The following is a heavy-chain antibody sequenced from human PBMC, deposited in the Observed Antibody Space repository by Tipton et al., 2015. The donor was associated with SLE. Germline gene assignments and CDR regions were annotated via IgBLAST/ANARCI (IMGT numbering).Heavy chain of an antibody. Sequence: TLSLTCTVSGGSISSSSYYWGWIRQPPGKGLEWIGSIYYSGSTYYNPSLKSRVTISVDTSKNQFSLKLSSVTAADTAVYYCARGSPRGAMVVVITTHWFDPWGQGTLVTVSS. CDR1: GGSISSSSYY. D-gene: IGHD3-22*01. J-gene: IGHJ5*02. CDR3: ARGSPRGAMVVVITTHWFDP. CDR2: IYYSGST. V-gene: IGHV4-39*07.